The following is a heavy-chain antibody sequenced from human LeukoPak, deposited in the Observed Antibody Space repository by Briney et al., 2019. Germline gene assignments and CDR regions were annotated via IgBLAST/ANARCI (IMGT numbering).Heavy chain of an antibody. CDR1: GGSISSYY. CDR2: IYYSGST. J-gene: IGHJ3*02. CDR3: AGDSRSSWYRMGAFDI. V-gene: IGHV4-59*01. D-gene: IGHD6-13*01. Sequence: SETESLTCTVSGGSISSYYWSWIRQPPGKGLEWIGYIYYSGSTNYHPSLKSRVTISVDTSKNQFSLKLSSVTAADTAVYYCAGDSRSSWYRMGAFDIWGQGTMVTVSS.